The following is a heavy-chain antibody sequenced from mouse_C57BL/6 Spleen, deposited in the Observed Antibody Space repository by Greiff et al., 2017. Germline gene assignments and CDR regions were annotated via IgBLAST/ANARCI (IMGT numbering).Heavy chain of an antibody. V-gene: IGHV1-52*01. J-gene: IGHJ1*03. D-gene: IGHD2-3*01. CDR2: IDPSDSET. Sequence: QVQLQQSGAELVRPGSSVKLSCKASGYTFTSYWMHWVKQRPIQGLEWIGNIDPSDSETHYNQKFKDKATLTVDKSSSTAYMQLSSLTSEDSAVYYCARKVYDGYGGYFDVWGTGTTVTVSS. CDR3: ARKVYDGYGGYFDV. CDR1: GYTFTSYW.